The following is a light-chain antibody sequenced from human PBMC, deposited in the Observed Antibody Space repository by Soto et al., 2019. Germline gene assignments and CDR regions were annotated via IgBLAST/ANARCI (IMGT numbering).Light chain of an antibody. V-gene: IGKV3-15*01. CDR2: GAS. CDR1: QSVSSR. Sequence: MVKPQSRATMSACEGPRVPLSCRASQSVSSRLAWYQQKPGQSPRLLIYGASTRATGIPARFSGSGSGTEFTLTICSLQSENFGVYYGHQYNNSWRYAQGTKV. J-gene: IGKJ1*01. CDR3: HQYNNSWR.